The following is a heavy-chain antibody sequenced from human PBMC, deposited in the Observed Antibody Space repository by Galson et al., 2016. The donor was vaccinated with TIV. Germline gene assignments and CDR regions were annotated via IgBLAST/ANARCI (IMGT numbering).Heavy chain of an antibody. CDR2: IGGSGGSP. CDR1: GFTFGSYA. J-gene: IGHJ4*02. CDR3: AKDRQWIPSTLDS. D-gene: IGHD5-18*01. V-gene: IGHV3-23*01. Sequence: SLRLSCAASGFTFGSYAMNWVRQAPGKGLEWVSSIGGSGGSPYYADSVKGRFTISRDSSKNTVFLQMNSLRAEDTAIYYCAKDRQWIPSTLDSWGPGTLVTVSS.